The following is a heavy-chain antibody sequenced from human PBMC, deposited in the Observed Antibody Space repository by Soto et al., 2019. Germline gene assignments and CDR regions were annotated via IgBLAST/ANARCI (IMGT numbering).Heavy chain of an antibody. CDR2: IKEDGSEK. CDR3: ARSSCPLH. CDR1: GSTFSTYW. Sequence: PGGSLRLSCAASGSTFSTYWMSWVRQAPGKGLEWVAFIKEDGSEKYYVDSVKGRFTISRDNAKNLAYLQMNNLRADDTAVYYCARSSCPLHWGQGTVVTVSS. V-gene: IGHV3-7*03. D-gene: IGHD6-13*01. J-gene: IGHJ4*02.